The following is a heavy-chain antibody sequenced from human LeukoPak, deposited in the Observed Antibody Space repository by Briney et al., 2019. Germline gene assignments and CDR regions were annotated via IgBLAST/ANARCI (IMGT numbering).Heavy chain of an antibody. Sequence: GASVKVSCKASGGTFSSYAISWVRQAPGQGLEWMGRIIPIFGTANYAQKFQGRVTITTDESTSTAYMELSSLRSEDTAVYYCARDSVRDYYDSSGYYDYWGQGTLVTVSS. V-gene: IGHV1-69*05. CDR2: IIPIFGTA. D-gene: IGHD3-22*01. CDR3: ARDSVRDYYDSSGYYDY. CDR1: GGTFSSYA. J-gene: IGHJ4*02.